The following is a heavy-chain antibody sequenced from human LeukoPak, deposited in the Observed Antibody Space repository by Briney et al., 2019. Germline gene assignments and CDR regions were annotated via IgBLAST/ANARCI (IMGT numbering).Heavy chain of an antibody. CDR3: AKDLAYYYYYGMDV. Sequence: GGSLRLSCAASGFSFSSYAMSWVRQAPGKGLEWVSGISGSGGTTYYADSVKGRFTISRDNSKNTLYLRMNSLRADDTAVYYCAKDLAYYYYYGMDVWGQGTTVTVSS. V-gene: IGHV3-23*01. CDR1: GFSFSSYA. J-gene: IGHJ6*02. CDR2: ISGSGGTT.